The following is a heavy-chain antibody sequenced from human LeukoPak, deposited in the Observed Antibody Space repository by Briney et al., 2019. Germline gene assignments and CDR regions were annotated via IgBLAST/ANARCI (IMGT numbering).Heavy chain of an antibody. Sequence: PGGSLRLSCAASGFAVSNNYMSWVRQAPGKGLEWVSVFYSGGGTYYVDSVKGRFTISRDNPKNTLYLQMNSLRAEDTAVYYCARVASLGPFDIWGQGTMVTVSS. J-gene: IGHJ3*02. V-gene: IGHV3-66*01. D-gene: IGHD6-6*01. CDR3: ARVASLGPFDI. CDR1: GFAVSNNY. CDR2: FYSGGGT.